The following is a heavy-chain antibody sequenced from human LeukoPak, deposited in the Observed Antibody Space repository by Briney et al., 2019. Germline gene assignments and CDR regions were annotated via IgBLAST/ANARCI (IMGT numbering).Heavy chain of an antibody. V-gene: IGHV4-39*01. CDR2: IYYSGST. Sequence: PSETLSLTCTVSGGSISSSSYYWGWIRQPPGKGLEWIGSIYYSGSTYYNPSLKSRVTISVDTSKNQFSLKLSSVTAADTAVYYCASTKGSSSHEYLQPWGQGTLVTVSS. D-gene: IGHD6-13*01. CDR3: ASTKGSSSHEYLQP. CDR1: GGSISSSSYY. J-gene: IGHJ1*01.